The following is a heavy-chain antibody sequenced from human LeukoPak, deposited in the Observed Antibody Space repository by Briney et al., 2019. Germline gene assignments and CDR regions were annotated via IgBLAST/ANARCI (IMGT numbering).Heavy chain of an antibody. J-gene: IGHJ4*02. D-gene: IGHD2-21*02. V-gene: IGHV1-46*01. CDR3: ARGEAVATETDY. Sequence: ASVTVSFLACVYTFIKYYMHWLRQPAAQGREGMGIINPSGGSTSYAQKFQGRVTMTRDTSTSTVYMELSSLRSEDTDVYYCARGEAVATETDYWGQGTLVTVSS. CDR2: INPSGGST. CDR1: VYTFIKYY.